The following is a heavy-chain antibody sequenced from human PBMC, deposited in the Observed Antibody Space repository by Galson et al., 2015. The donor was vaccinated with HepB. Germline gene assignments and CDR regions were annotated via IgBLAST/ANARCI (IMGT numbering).Heavy chain of an antibody. CDR1: GYSFTNYW. Sequence: QSGAEVKKPGESLKISCKGSGYSFTNYWIGWVRQTPGKGLEWMGIIYPDDSGTRNSPRYSPTFQGQVTISADKSISVAYLQWTSLRHSDTAMYYCARRSYYDVVNNSFHWWGGGTLHTVAS. CDR3: ARRSYYDVVNNSFHW. D-gene: IGHD3-22*01. CDR2: IYPDDSGTRNSP. V-gene: IGHV5-51*03. J-gene: IGHJ4*02.